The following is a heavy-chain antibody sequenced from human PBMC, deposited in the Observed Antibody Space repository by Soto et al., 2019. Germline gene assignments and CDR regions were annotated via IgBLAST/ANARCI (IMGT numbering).Heavy chain of an antibody. CDR2: INYDGSS. D-gene: IGHD1-26*01. Sequence: QLQLQESGSGLVKPSQTLSLTCAVSGASITSGGYSWRWIRQPPGKGLEWIGDINYDGSSYYNPSLRSRVAIFLGRSKNHFSLKLTSVPAADTARYSCARESGAGATNWFDPWGQGILVTVSA. J-gene: IGHJ5*02. CDR1: GASITSGGYS. CDR3: ARESGAGATNWFDP. V-gene: IGHV4-30-2*01.